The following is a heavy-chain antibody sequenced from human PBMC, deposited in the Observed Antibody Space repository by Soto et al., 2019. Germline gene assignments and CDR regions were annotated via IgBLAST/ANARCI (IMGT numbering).Heavy chain of an antibody. D-gene: IGHD3-10*01. Sequence: SETLSLTCAVSGGSISSGGYSWSWIRQPPGKGLEWIGYIYHSGSTYYNPSLKSRVTISVDTSKNQFSLKLSSVTAADTAVYYCARPGNYGSGSYLYYLDYWGQGTLVTVSS. CDR3: ARPGNYGSGSYLYYLDY. J-gene: IGHJ4*02. CDR1: GGSISSGGYS. CDR2: IYHSGST. V-gene: IGHV4-30-2*03.